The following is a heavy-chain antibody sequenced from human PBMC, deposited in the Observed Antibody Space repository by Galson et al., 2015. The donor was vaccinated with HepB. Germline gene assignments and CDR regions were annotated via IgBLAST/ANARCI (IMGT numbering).Heavy chain of an antibody. V-gene: IGHV3-23*01. J-gene: IGHJ6*02. CDR2: ISGSGGST. CDR3: AKEGYGPNLNYYYGMDV. CDR1: GFTFSSYA. D-gene: IGHD5-12*01. Sequence: SLRLSCAASGFTFSSYAMSWVRQAPGKGLEWVSAISGSGGSTYYADSVKGRFTISRDNSKTTLYLQMNSLRAEDTAVYYCAKEGYGPNLNYYYGMDVWGQGTTVTVSS.